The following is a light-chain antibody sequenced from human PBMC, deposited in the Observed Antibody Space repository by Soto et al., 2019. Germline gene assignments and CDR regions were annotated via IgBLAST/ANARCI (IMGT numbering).Light chain of an antibody. V-gene: IGKV3-15*01. CDR3: HQYSNCPLIT. J-gene: IGKJ5*01. CDR2: GAS. CDR1: QGINSY. Sequence: EIVMTKSPVNLSLSPGERATLSCRASQGINSYLAWYQQKPGQAPRLLIYGASTRATDIPARFSGSGSGTEFTLTITSLQSDDFSVYYCHQYSNCPLITFGQGTRLEIK.